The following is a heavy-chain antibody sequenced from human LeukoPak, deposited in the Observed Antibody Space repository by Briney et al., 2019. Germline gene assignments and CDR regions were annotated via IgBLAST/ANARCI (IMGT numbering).Heavy chain of an antibody. J-gene: IGHJ4*02. CDR1: GVTFSSYA. CDR3: TRGSYDVLTGRSTLGEY. V-gene: IGHV4-39*01. D-gene: IGHD3-9*01. CDR2: IYYSGST. Sequence: PGGSLRLSCAVSGVTFSSYAMAWVRQAPGKGLEWIGNIYYSGSTYYNSSLKSRVTISIDTSKIQFSLRLTSVTAADTAVYYCTRGSYDVLTGRSTLGEYWGQGTLVAVSS.